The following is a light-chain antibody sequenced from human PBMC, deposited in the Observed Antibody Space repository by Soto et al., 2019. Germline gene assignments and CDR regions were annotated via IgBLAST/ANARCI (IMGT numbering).Light chain of an antibody. CDR1: QSVHSTN. Sequence: EIVLTQSPDTLSLSPGERATLSCRASQSVHSTNLAWYQQRPGQAPRLLIYGTSSRATGIPERFRGSGSGTDFTLTISRLEPEDFAVYFCQQYGSSPLLSFGGGTKVEI. CDR3: QQYGSSPLLS. V-gene: IGKV3-20*01. CDR2: GTS. J-gene: IGKJ4*01.